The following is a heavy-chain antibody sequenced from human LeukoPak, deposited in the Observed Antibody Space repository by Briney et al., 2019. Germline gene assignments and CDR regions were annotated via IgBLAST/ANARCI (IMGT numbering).Heavy chain of an antibody. CDR2: ISGDGVST. CDR3: ARESEKFDY. J-gene: IGHJ4*02. Sequence: GGSLRLSCVASGLPIGDFAMHWVRQAPGQGLEWVSLISGDGVSTFFADSVKGRFSTSRDNSKNSLFLEMSSLRTDDTAMYYCARESEKFDYWGQGTLVAVSS. V-gene: IGHV3-43*02. CDR1: GLPIGDFA.